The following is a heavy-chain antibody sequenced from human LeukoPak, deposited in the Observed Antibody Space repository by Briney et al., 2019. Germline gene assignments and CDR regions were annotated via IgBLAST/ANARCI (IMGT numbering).Heavy chain of an antibody. V-gene: IGHV3-23*01. CDR2: ISGSGGST. J-gene: IGHJ6*03. CDR3: AGARGWLVRGYYMDV. Sequence: GGSLRLSCAASGFTFSSYAMSWVRQAPGKGLEWVSAISGSGGSTYYADSVTGRFTISRDNSKNTLYLQMNSLRAEDTAVYYCAGARGWLVRGYYMDVWGKGTTVTVSS. D-gene: IGHD6-19*01. CDR1: GFTFSSYA.